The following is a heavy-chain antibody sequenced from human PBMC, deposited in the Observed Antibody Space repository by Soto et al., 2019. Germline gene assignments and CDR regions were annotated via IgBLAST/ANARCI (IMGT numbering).Heavy chain of an antibody. Sequence: GESLKISCAASGFTFSSYGMHWVRQAPGKGLEWVAVISYDGSNKYYADSVKGRFTISRDNSKNTLYLQMNSLRAEDTAVYYCAKDLMVTMVRGVIIPPVGMDVWGQGTTVTVSS. D-gene: IGHD3-10*01. J-gene: IGHJ6*02. CDR1: GFTFSSYG. CDR3: AKDLMVTMVRGVIIPPVGMDV. CDR2: ISYDGSNK. V-gene: IGHV3-30*18.